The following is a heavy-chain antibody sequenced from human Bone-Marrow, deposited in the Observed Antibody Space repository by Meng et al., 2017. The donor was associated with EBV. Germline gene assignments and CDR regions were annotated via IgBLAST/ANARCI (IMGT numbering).Heavy chain of an antibody. Sequence: QVNVGHSWSRVQKPGASVKFSCKASGYTFTYSTLNWVRQAPGQGLEWLGWINTNTGNPTYAQGFTGRFVFSLDTSVSTAYLQISSLKAEDTAVYYCARAHDSSGYYPLTWGQGTLVTVSS. CDR1: GYTFTYST. J-gene: IGHJ5*02. D-gene: IGHD3-22*01. CDR2: INTNTGNP. V-gene: IGHV7-4-1*02. CDR3: ARAHDSSGYYPLT.